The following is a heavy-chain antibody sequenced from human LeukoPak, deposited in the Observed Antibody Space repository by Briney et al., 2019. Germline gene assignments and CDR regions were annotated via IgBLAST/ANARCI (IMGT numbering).Heavy chain of an antibody. CDR2: INPNSGGT. CDR3: ATGSPSKYNSYYGMDV. CDR1: GYTFTGYY. D-gene: IGHD1-26*01. Sequence: GASVKVSCKASGYTFTGYYMHWVRQAPGQGLEWMGWINPNSGGTNYAQKFQGRVTMTRDTSISTAYMELSRLRSEDTAVYYCATGSPSKYNSYYGMDVWGQGTTVTVSS. J-gene: IGHJ6*02. V-gene: IGHV1-2*02.